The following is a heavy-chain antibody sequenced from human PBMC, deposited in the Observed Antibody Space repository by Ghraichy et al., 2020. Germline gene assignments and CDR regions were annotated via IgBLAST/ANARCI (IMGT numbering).Heavy chain of an antibody. CDR3: AKFIQGYFDQYYYLYYMDV. CDR2: ISGSGSTT. V-gene: IGHV3-23*01. CDR1: GITFSSHD. D-gene: IGHD1-26*01. J-gene: IGHJ6*03. Sequence: GGSLRLSCAASGITFSSHDMSWVRQAPGKGLEWLSGISGSGSTTFYADSVKGRFFISRDNSKNTLFLQMNGLRAEDTALYYCAKFIQGYFDQYYYLYYMDVLGKGTTVTVSS.